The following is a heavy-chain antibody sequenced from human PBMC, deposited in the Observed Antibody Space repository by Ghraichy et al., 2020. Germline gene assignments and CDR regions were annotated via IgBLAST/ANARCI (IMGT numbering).Heavy chain of an antibody. CDR3: ARVPVGATTYYYYYMDV. D-gene: IGHD1-26*01. CDR2: IKQDGSEK. V-gene: IGHV3-7*01. Sequence: LSLTCAASGFTFSSYWMSWVRQAPGKGLEWVANIKQDGSEKYYVDSVKGRFTISRDNAKNSLYLQMNSLRAEDTAVYYCARVPVGATTYYYYYMDVWGKGTTVTVSS. J-gene: IGHJ6*03. CDR1: GFTFSSYW.